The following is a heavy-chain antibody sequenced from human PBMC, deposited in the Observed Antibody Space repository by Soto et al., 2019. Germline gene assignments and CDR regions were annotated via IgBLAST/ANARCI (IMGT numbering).Heavy chain of an antibody. CDR3: AMGTYYYGSGSSFADY. D-gene: IGHD3-10*01. J-gene: IGHJ4*02. V-gene: IGHV3-33*01. CDR2: IWYDGSNK. CDR1: GFTFSSYG. Sequence: GGSLRLSCAASGFTFSSYGMHWVRQAPGEGLEWVAVIWYDGSNKYYADSVKGRFTISRDNSKNTLYLQMNSLRAEDTAVYYCAMGTYYYGSGSSFADYWGQGTLVTVSS.